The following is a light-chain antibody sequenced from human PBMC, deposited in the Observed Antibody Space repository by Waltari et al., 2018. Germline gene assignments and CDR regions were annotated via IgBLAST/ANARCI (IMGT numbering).Light chain of an antibody. Sequence: SYVLTQPPSVSLAPGKTARITCGGNNLGSKSVHWSQQKPGQAPVLVVYDDSDRPSGIPERFSGSNSGNTATLTISRVEAGDEADYYCQVWDSSSDPYVFGTGTKVTVL. V-gene: IGLV3-21*03. CDR2: DDS. CDR3: QVWDSSSDPYV. CDR1: NLGSKS. J-gene: IGLJ1*01.